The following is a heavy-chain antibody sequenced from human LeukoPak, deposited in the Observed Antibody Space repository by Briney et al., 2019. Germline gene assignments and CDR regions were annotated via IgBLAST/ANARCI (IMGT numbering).Heavy chain of an antibody. CDR3: ARAAGGAYFDY. CDR1: GGTFSSYA. V-gene: IGHV1-69*04. Sequence: ASVKVSCKASGGTFSSYAISWVRQAPRQGLEWMGRIIPILGIANYAQKFQGRVTITADKSTSAAYMELSSLRSEDTAVYYCARAAGGAYFDYWGQGTLVTVSS. J-gene: IGHJ4*02. D-gene: IGHD2-21*01. CDR2: IIPILGIA.